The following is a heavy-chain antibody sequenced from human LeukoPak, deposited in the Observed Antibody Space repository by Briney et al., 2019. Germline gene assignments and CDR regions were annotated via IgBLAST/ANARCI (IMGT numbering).Heavy chain of an antibody. CDR3: ARDLSGHAYYFDY. CDR2: ISSSGSTI. J-gene: IGHJ4*02. V-gene: IGHV3-11*01. CDR1: GFTFSDYY. D-gene: IGHD5-12*01. Sequence: TGGSLRLSCAASGFTFSDYYMSWIRQAPGKGLEWVSYISSSGSTIYYADSVKGRFTISRDNAKNSLYLQMNSLRAEDTAVYYCARDLSGHAYYFDYWGQGTLVTVSS.